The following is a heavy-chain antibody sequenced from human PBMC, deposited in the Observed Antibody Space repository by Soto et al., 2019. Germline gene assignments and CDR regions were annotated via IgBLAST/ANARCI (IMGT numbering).Heavy chain of an antibody. CDR1: GGSISSGDYY. J-gene: IGHJ4*02. Sequence: SETLSLTCTVSGGSISSGDYYWNWIRQPPGKGLEWIGYIYYSGSTNYNPSLKSRVTISVDTSKNQFSLKLSSVTAADTAVYYCARRHYYDSSGYTIFDYWGQGTLVTVSS. D-gene: IGHD3-22*01. CDR2: IYYSGST. CDR3: ARRHYYDSSGYTIFDY. V-gene: IGHV4-61*08.